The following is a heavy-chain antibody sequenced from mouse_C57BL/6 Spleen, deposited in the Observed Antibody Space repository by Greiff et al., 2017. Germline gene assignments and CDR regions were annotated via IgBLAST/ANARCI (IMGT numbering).Heavy chain of an antibody. D-gene: IGHD1-1*01. J-gene: IGHJ4*01. Sequence: VQGVESGPELVKPGASVKISCKASGYAFSSSWMNWVKQRPGKGLEWIGRIYPGDGDTNYNGKFKGKATLTADKSSSTAYMQLSSLTSEDSAVYFCARATVVATDYAMDYWGQGTSVTVSS. V-gene: IGHV1-82*01. CDR1: GYAFSSSW. CDR3: ARATVVATDYAMDY. CDR2: IYPGDGDT.